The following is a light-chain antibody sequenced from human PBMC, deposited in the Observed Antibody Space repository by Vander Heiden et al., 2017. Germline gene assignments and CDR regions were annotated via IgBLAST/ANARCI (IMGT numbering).Light chain of an antibody. V-gene: IGLV2-14*01. CDR2: EVS. CDR1: SSNVGGYNY. CDR3: SSYTSSSTLYV. Sequence: QSALTQPASASGSPGQSITISCTGTSSNVGGYNYVPWYQQHPGKAPKLMIYEVSNRPSGVSNRFSGSKSGNTASLTISGLQAEDEADYYCSSYTSSSTLYVFGTGTKVTVL. J-gene: IGLJ1*01.